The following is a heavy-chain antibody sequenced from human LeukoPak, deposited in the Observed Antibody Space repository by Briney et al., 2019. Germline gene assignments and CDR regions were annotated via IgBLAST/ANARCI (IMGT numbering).Heavy chain of an antibody. CDR1: RFTFSNYG. Sequence: SGGSLRLSCAASRFTFSNYGMSWVRQAPGKGLQWVSGISGSGGERYYTESVKGRFTISRDNSKNTLNLQMNSLRAEDTAVYYCARDLGQYYDTSDNWFDPWGQGTLVTVSS. CDR3: ARDLGQYYDTSDNWFDP. CDR2: ISGSGGER. J-gene: IGHJ5*02. V-gene: IGHV3-23*01. D-gene: IGHD3-22*01.